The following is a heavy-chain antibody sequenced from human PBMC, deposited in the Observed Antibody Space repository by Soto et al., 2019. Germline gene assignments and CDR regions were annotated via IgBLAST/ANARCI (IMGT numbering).Heavy chain of an antibody. D-gene: IGHD3-10*01. J-gene: IGHJ5*02. CDR1: GYTFTSYG. CDR3: AREEITMDRINWFDP. CDR2: INAGNGNT. Sequence: ASVKVSCKASGYTFTSYGISWVRQAPGQRLEWMGWINAGNGNTKYSQKFQGRVTITRDTFSSTAYMELSSLRSEYTALYYCAREEITMDRINWFDPWGQGTLVTVSS. V-gene: IGHV1-3*01.